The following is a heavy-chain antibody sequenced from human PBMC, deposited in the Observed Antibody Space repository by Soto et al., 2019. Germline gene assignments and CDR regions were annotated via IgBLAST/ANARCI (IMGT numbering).Heavy chain of an antibody. J-gene: IGHJ4*02. CDR3: ATRAYYYDSSGYFDY. D-gene: IGHD3-22*01. CDR1: GFTFSSYA. Sequence: GGSLRLSCAASGFTFSSYAMNWVRQAPGKGLEWVSVISGSGGSTYYADSVKGRFTTSRDNSKNTLYLQMNSLRAEDTAVYYCATRAYYYDSSGYFDYWGQGTLVTVSS. CDR2: ISGSGGST. V-gene: IGHV3-23*01.